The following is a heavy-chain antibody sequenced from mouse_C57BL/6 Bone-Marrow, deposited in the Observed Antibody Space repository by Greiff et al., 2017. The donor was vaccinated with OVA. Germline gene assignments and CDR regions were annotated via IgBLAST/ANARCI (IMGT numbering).Heavy chain of an antibody. Sequence: EVKLQESGGGLVQPGGSLKLSCAASGFTFSDYYMYWVRQTPEKRLEWVAYISNGGGSTYYPDTVKGRFTIYRDNAKNTLYLQMSRLKSEDTAMYYCARQGDYGNYGYAYWGQGTLVTVSA. D-gene: IGHD2-1*01. J-gene: IGHJ3*01. CDR1: GFTFSDYY. CDR2: ISNGGGST. CDR3: ARQGDYGNYGYAY. V-gene: IGHV5-12*01.